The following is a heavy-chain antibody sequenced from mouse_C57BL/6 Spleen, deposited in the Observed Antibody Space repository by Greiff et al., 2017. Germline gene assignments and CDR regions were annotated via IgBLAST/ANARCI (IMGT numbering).Heavy chain of an antibody. Sequence: VQLQQSGPELVKPGASVKISCKASGYTFTDYYMNWVKQSHGKSLEWIGDINPNNGGTSYNQKFKGKATLTVDKSSSTAYMELRSLTSEDSAVYYCARSVNYYGRAWFAYWGQGTLVTVSA. V-gene: IGHV1-26*01. CDR1: GYTFTDYY. CDR2: INPNNGGT. J-gene: IGHJ3*01. CDR3: ARSVNYYGRAWFAY. D-gene: IGHD1-1*01.